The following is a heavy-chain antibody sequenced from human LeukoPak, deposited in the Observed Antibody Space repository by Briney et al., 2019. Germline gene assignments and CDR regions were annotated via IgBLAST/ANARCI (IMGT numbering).Heavy chain of an antibody. V-gene: IGHV1-46*04. CDR2: INPSGGST. D-gene: IGHD1-26*01. J-gene: IGHJ4*02. Sequence: ASVTVSCLPSGYTFTKHYMHWVRQPPAEGLEWMGIINPSGGSTRYAQKLQGRVPMTRDMSTGAVYMELSSLSSEDKAVYYCVRVVGDSVSYHFYYWGQGTLFTVSS. CDR1: GYTFTKHY. CDR3: VRVVGDSVSYHFYY.